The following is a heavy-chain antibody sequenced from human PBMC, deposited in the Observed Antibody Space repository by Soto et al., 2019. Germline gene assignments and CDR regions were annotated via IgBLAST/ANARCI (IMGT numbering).Heavy chain of an antibody. J-gene: IGHJ4*02. Sequence: PGESLKISCKTSGYSFTNYWIGWVRQMPGKGLEWMGIIYPGDSDTRYSPSFQGQVTIPADKSISTAYLQWSSLQASDTAMYYCARSYYARSDYYFASWGQGTLVTVSS. CDR1: GYSFTNYW. CDR2: IYPGDSDT. V-gene: IGHV5-51*01. CDR3: ARSYYARSDYYFAS. D-gene: IGHD3-22*01.